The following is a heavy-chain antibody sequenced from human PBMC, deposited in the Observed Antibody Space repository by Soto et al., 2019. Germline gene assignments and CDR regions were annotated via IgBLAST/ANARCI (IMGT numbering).Heavy chain of an antibody. CDR1: GYTFTSYC. CDR3: AKVYLLFGVVMPESFDY. D-gene: IGHD3-3*01. J-gene: IGHJ4*02. Sequence: ASVEVSCKASGYTFTSYCISWVRQAPGQGLEWMGWISAYNGNTNYAQKLQGRVTMTTDTSTSTAYMELRSLRSDDTAVYYCAKVYLLFGVVMPESFDYWGQGTLVTVSS. V-gene: IGHV1-18*01. CDR2: ISAYNGNT.